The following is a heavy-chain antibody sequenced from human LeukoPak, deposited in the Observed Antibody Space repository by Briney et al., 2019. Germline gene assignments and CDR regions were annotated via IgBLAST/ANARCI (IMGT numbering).Heavy chain of an antibody. D-gene: IGHD5-18*01. CDR1: GFTFSSYA. V-gene: IGHV3-23*01. CDR2: ISGSGGST. J-gene: IGHJ4*02. Sequence: PGGSLRLSCAASGFTFSSYAMSWVRQAPGKGLEWVSAISGSGGSTYYADSVKGRFTISRDNSKNTLYLQMSSLRAEDTAVYYCAKSGYSYGYAFDYWGQGTLVTVSS. CDR3: AKSGYSYGYAFDY.